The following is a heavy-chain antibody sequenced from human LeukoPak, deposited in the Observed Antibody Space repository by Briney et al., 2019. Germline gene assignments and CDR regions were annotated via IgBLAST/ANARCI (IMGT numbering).Heavy chain of an antibody. Sequence: GASVMVSCKVSGYTLTELSMHWVRQAPGKGLEWMGGFDPEDGETIYAQKFQGRVTMTEDTSTDTAYMELSSLRSEDTAVYYCATDRLYCSGGSCFRWFDPWGQGTLVTVSS. V-gene: IGHV1-24*01. J-gene: IGHJ5*02. CDR3: ATDRLYCSGGSCFRWFDP. CDR2: FDPEDGET. D-gene: IGHD2-15*01. CDR1: GYTLTELS.